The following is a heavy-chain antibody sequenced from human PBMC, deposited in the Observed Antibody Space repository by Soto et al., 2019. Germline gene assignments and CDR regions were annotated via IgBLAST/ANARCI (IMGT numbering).Heavy chain of an antibody. CDR1: GGSISSYY. J-gene: IGHJ2*01. D-gene: IGHD1-26*01. V-gene: IGHV4-59*01. CDR3: ARTTYSGSYLDWYFDL. CDR2: IYFSGST. Sequence: QVQLQESGPGLVKPSETLSLTCTVSGGSISSYYWSWIRQPPGKGLEWIGYIYFSGSTNYNPSLKIRVTFSLVTTKTRCSLRLRSFAAADTALYYCARTTYSGSYLDWYFDLWGRGSLVTVSS.